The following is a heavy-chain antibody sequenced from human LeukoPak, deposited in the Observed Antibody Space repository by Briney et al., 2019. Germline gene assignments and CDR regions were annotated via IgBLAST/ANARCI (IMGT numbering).Heavy chain of an antibody. D-gene: IGHD3-10*01. CDR2: IYFSGST. Sequence: SETLSLTCTVSGGSISSYYWSWIRQPPGKGLEWIGYIYFSGSTNYNPSLKSRVTISVDTSENQFSLKLSSVTAADTAVYYCASSPFGELSNWFDPWGQGTLVTVSS. CDR3: ASSPFGELSNWFDP. J-gene: IGHJ5*02. V-gene: IGHV4-59*01. CDR1: GGSISSYY.